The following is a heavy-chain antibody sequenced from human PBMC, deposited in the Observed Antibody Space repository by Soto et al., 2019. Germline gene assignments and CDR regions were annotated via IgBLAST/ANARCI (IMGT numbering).Heavy chain of an antibody. CDR1: RFNPSTSD. CDR2: IVGAGRST. D-gene: IGHD2-21*01. Sequence: GGSLRLSCAASRFNPSTSDMSWVRQVPGKGLAWVSTIVGAGRSTYYAHSVKGRLTISRANSKSTLFALMERPGADDTAIYYCVKIPGWFHAWGQGALVTVSS. J-gene: IGHJ5*02. CDR3: VKIPGWFHA. V-gene: IGHV3-23*01.